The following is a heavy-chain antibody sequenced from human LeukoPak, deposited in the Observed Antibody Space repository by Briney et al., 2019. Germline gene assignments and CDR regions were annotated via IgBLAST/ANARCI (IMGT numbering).Heavy chain of an antibody. J-gene: IGHJ4*02. CDR2: IYYSGST. D-gene: IGHD3-10*01. Sequence: SETLSLTCTVSGGSISSSSYYWGWLRQPPGKGLEWIGSIYYSGSTYYNPSLKSRVTISVDTSKNQFSLKLSSVTAADTAVYYCASLIRAFGYWGQGTLVTVSS. CDR1: GGSISSSSYY. V-gene: IGHV4-39*01. CDR3: ASLIRAFGY.